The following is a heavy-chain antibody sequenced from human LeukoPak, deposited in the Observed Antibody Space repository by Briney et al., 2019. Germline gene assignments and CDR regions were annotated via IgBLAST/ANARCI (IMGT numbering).Heavy chain of an antibody. CDR3: AREVYGSGSSNYYYYGVDV. D-gene: IGHD3-10*01. CDR1: GFTFSSYA. CDR2: ISYDGSNK. J-gene: IGHJ6*02. V-gene: IGHV3-30-3*01. Sequence: GGSLRLSCAASGFTFSSYAMHWVRQAPGKGLEWVAVISYDGSNKYYADSVKGRFTISRDNSKNTLYLQMNSLRAEDTAVYYCAREVYGSGSSNYYYYGVDVWGQGTTVTVSS.